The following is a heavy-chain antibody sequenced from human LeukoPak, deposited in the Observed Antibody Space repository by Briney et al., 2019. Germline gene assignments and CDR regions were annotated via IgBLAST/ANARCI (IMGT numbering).Heavy chain of an antibody. V-gene: IGHV1-2*02. J-gene: IGHJ4*02. CDR3: VQFELDY. CDR2: INPNTGGT. Sequence: GASVKVSCKASGYTFTSYNMHWVRQAPGQGLEWMGWINPNTGGTNYAQKFQGRVTMTRDTSISTAYMDLSRLRSDDTAVYYCVQFELDYWGQGTLVTVSS. CDR1: GYTFTSYN. D-gene: IGHD1-7*01.